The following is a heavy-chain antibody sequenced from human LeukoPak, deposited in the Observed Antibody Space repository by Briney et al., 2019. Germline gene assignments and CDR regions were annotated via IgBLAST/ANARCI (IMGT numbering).Heavy chain of an antibody. CDR1: GYSITTGNY. V-gene: IGHV4-38-2*01. J-gene: IGHJ3*01. D-gene: IGHD3-16*01. CDR3: ARVGGAFDV. Sequence: SEALSLTCAVSGYSITTGNYWAWVRQPPGKRLEWIGSIYHSGSTYYNPSLKSRVTISVDTSKNQFSLKLSSLIAADRAVYYCARVGGAFDVWGQGTTVTVSS. CDR2: IYHSGST.